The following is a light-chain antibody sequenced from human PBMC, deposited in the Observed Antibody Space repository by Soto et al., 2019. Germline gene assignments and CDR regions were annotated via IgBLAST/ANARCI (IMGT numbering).Light chain of an antibody. J-gene: IGLJ1*01. CDR3: SSYTSSSTPYV. Sequence: QSALAQHASLSGSPGKSITISCTGPSSDVGGYNYVSWYQQHPGKSPKLMIYDVINRPSVVSNRFSGSNSGNTASLTISGLQAEDEADCYCSSYTSSSTPYVFGTGTELTVL. CDR2: DVI. V-gene: IGLV2-14*01. CDR1: SSDVGGYNY.